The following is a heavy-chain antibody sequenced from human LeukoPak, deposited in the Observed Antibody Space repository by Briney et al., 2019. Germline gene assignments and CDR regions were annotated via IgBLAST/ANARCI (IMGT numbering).Heavy chain of an antibody. CDR3: ASPPGYSSGWYVY. J-gene: IGHJ4*02. V-gene: IGHV3-74*01. CDR2: INSDGSST. Sequence: GGSLRLSCAASGFTFSSYWMHWVRQAPGKGLVWVSRINSDGSSTSYADSVKGRFTISRDNAKNTLYLQMNSLRAEDTAVYYCASPPGYSSGWYVYWGQGTLVTVSS. D-gene: IGHD6-19*01. CDR1: GFTFSSYW.